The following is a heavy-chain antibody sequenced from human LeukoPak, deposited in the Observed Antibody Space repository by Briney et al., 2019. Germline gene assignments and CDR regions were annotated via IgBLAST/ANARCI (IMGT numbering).Heavy chain of an antibody. CDR2: ISSRTTYI. V-gene: IGHV3-21*01. CDR1: GFTFSNYA. D-gene: IGHD3-22*01. J-gene: IGHJ4*02. Sequence: GGSLRLSCAASGFTFSNYAMSWVRQAPGKGLERVSSISSRTTYIYYADSVKGRFTISRDNAKNSLYLQMNSLRVEDTAVYYCTRGAERSGYDYWGQGTLVTVSS. CDR3: TRGAERSGYDY.